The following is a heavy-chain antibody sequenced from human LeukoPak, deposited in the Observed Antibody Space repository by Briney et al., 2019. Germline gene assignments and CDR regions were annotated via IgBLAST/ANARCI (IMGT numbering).Heavy chain of an antibody. CDR2: MNPHTGNS. J-gene: IGHJ4*02. CDR1: GYTFINYD. CDR3: ARSIAMIRGPPGY. V-gene: IGHV1-8*01. Sequence: GASVKVSCKASGYTFINYDINWVRQATGQGLEWMGWMNPHTGNSGYKEKFQGRVTMTRDTSINTAYMELSGLESGDSAIYYCARSIAMIRGPPGYWGQGTQVTVSS. D-gene: IGHD3-10*01.